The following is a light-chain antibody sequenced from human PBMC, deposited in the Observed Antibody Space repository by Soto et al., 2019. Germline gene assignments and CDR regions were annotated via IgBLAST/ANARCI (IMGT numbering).Light chain of an antibody. CDR2: GAS. V-gene: IGKV3-15*01. CDR3: QQYYVTPYT. J-gene: IGKJ2*01. CDR1: QSVRTN. Sequence: EIVMTQSPATLSVSLGERVTVSCRASQSVRTNLAWYQQKPGQAPRLLIYGASTRATDVPVRFSGSGSGTEFTLTISSLQAEDVALYYCQQYYVTPYTFGQGTKLEI.